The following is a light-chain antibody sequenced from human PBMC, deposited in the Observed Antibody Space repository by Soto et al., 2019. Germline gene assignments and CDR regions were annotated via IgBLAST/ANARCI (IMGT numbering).Light chain of an antibody. CDR2: QDT. Sequence: SYELTQPPSVSVSPGQTASITCSGDKLGNKYASWYQQKPGQSPVLVIYQDTKRPSGIPERFSGSNSGNTATLTINGTQATDEADYYCQAWDRSIVVFGGGTQLTVL. CDR1: KLGNKY. CDR3: QAWDRSIVV. J-gene: IGLJ2*01. V-gene: IGLV3-1*01.